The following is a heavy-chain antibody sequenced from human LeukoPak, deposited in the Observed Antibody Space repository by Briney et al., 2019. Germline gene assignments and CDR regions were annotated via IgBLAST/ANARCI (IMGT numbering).Heavy chain of an antibody. CDR1: GDSISSSSYY. V-gene: IGHV4-39*01. Sequence: SETLSLTCTVSGDSISSSSYYWGWIRQPPGKGLEWIGSIYYSGSTYYNPSLKSRVTISVDTSKNQFSLKLSSVTAADTAVYYCARRYSGSYYRDYWGQGTLVTVSS. D-gene: IGHD1-26*01. CDR2: IYYSGST. CDR3: ARRYSGSYYRDY. J-gene: IGHJ4*02.